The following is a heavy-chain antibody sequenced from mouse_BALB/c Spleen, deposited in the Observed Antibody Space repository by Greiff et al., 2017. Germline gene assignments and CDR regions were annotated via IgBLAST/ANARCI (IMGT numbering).Heavy chain of an antibody. CDR1: GFTFSSFG. J-gene: IGHJ4*01. CDR2: ISSGSSTI. Sequence: EVQLVESGGGLVQPGGSRKLSCAASGFTFSSFGMHWVRQAPEKGLEWVAYISSGSSTIYYADTVKGRFTISRDNPKNTLFLQMTSLRSEDTAMYYCARSKVDYWGQGTSVTVSS. CDR3: ARSKVDY. V-gene: IGHV5-17*02.